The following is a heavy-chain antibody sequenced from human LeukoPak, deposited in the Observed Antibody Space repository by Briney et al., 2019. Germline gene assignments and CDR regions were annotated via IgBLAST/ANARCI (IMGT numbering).Heavy chain of an antibody. J-gene: IGHJ6*02. CDR2: INSDGSST. Sequence: GGSLRLSCAASGFTFSNYWMQWVRQAPGKGLVWVSRINSDGSSTRYADSVEGRFTISRDNAKNTLFLQMNSLRAEDTAVYYCGREDHYAMDVWGQGTTVTVSS. CDR1: GFTFSNYW. V-gene: IGHV3-74*01. CDR3: GREDHYAMDV.